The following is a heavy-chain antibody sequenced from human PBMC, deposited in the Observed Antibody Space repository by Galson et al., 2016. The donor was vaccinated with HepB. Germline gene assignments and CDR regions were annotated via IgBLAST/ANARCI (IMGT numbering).Heavy chain of an antibody. CDR2: IDGDDDK. Sequence: PALVKPTQTLTLTCTFSGFSLRTSGLHVSWIRQPPGKALEWLARIDGDDDKFYRASLRTRLTISKDTSKKQVALIMTNMDPVDTATYYCARDREVDSRSFDYWGLGILVTVSS. J-gene: IGHJ4*02. CDR1: GFSLRTSGLH. V-gene: IGHV2-70*04. CDR3: ARDREVDSRSFDY.